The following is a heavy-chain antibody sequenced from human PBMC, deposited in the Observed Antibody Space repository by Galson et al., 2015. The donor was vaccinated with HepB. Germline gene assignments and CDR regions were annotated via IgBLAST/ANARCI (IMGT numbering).Heavy chain of an antibody. J-gene: IGHJ5*02. CDR1: GFTFSSYG. V-gene: IGHV3-33*08. CDR3: ARDLSSRYISAWHFLDT. Sequence: SLRLSCAASGFTFSSYGMHWVRQSPGKGLEWVAFISYDRTIEYYGDSGKGRYTISRDNSKDTLYLQMSTVGVEDTAVYYCARDLSSRYISAWHFLDTWGLGTLVTVSS. D-gene: IGHD2/OR15-2a*01. CDR2: ISYDRTIE.